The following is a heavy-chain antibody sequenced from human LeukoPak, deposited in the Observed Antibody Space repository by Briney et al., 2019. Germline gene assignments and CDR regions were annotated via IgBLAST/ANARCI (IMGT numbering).Heavy chain of an antibody. D-gene: IGHD6-13*01. V-gene: IGHV3-53*01. CDR3: ARRYTSSWCLDS. CDR2: IYTGGAT. CDR1: GFTVSSNY. Sequence: GGSLRLSCAASGFTVSSNYMSWVRQAPGKGLGWVSIIYTGGATYYADSVKGRFTISRDNSKNTLYLQMISLRAEDTAVYYCARRYTSSWCLDSWGQGTLVTVSS. J-gene: IGHJ4*02.